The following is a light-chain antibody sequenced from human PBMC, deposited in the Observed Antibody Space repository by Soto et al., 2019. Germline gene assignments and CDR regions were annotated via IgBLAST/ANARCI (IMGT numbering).Light chain of an antibody. CDR2: DVS. V-gene: IGLV2-14*03. CDR1: SSDVGGYEY. Sequence: QSALSQPASVSGSPVQSITIFCTGSSSDVGGYEYVSWHQQHPGKAPKVMIYDVSDRPSGVSSRFSGSKSGNTASLTISGLQAEDEADYYCSSYTRSATYVFGTGTKVTVL. CDR3: SSYTRSATYV. J-gene: IGLJ1*01.